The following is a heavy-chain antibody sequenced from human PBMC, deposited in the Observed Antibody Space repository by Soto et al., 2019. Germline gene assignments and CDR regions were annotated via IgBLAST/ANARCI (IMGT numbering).Heavy chain of an antibody. V-gene: IGHV3-23*01. CDR3: AKDRVSDGIYSSDY. Sequence: GGSLRLSCAASGFSFSNYSMSWVRQAPGRGLEWVSLLGLTGSPTYYSNSVKGRFTVSKDISKKTVYLQMNSLRVEDTAIYYCAKDRVSDGIYSSDYRGRGVLVTVSS. CDR1: GFSFSNYS. J-gene: IGHJ4*02. CDR2: LGLTGSPT. D-gene: IGHD2-15*01.